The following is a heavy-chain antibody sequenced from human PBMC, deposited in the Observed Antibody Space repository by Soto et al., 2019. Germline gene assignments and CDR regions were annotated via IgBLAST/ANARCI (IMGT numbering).Heavy chain of an antibody. J-gene: IGHJ5*02. CDR3: ARENGEGYNCDH. D-gene: IGHD5-12*01. V-gene: IGHV3-23*01. CDR1: GFTLGNFG. Sequence: GGSLRLSCAASGFTLGNFGMNWVRQAPGKGLEWVSGISGSGVTTYYAGSVKGRFTISRDNSENTLYLQMNSLRAEDTAVYYCARENGEGYNCDHWGQGTLVTVSS. CDR2: ISGSGVTT.